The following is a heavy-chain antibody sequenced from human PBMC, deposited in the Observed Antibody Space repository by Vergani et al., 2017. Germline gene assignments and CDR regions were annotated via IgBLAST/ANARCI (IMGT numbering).Heavy chain of an antibody. CDR3: AGAPHYYDSSGKKYYFDY. J-gene: IGHJ4*02. D-gene: IGHD3-22*01. V-gene: IGHV1-69*04. CDR2: IIPILGIP. CDR1: GGTFSSYA. Sequence: QVQLVQSGAEVKKPGSSVKVSCKASGGTFSSYAISWVRQAPGQGLEWMGRIIPILGIPNYAQKFQGRVTITADKSTSTAYMELSSLRSEDTAVYYCAGAPHYYDSSGKKYYFDYWGQGTLVTVSS.